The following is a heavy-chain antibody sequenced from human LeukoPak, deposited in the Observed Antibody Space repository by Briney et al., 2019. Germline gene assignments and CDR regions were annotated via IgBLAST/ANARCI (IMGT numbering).Heavy chain of an antibody. CDR1: GGSISSYY. J-gene: IGHJ4*02. D-gene: IGHD3-9*01. CDR3: ARGYDWLSYFDY. CDR2: IYYSGST. V-gene: IGHV4-59*12. Sequence: SETLSLTCTVSGGSISSYYWSWIRQPPGKGLEWIGYIYYSGSTNYNPSLKSRVTISVDTSKNQFSLKLSSVTAADTAVYYCARGYDWLSYFDYWGQGTLVTVSS.